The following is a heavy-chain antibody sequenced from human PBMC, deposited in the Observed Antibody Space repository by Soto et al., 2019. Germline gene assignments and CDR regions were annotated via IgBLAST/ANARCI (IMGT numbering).Heavy chain of an antibody. CDR1: GDKFTTNF. V-gene: IGHV1-46*01. Sequence: GTSVEVCWEASGDKFTTNFMHWVRQAPGQGLEWMGMIHPSGDTGYAQKFRGRVTMTIDTSTTTAYMELRNLTSEDTAVYFSVRGYCTTSACTGDFQFWGKGTLVIVFS. D-gene: IGHD2-15*01. CDR2: IHPSGDT. CDR3: VRGYCTTSACTGDFQF. J-gene: IGHJ1*01.